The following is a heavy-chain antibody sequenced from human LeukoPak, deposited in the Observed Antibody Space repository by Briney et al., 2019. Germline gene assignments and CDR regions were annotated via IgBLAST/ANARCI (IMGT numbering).Heavy chain of an antibody. Sequence: SETLSLTCTVSGGSISSYYWSWIRQPAGKGLEWIGRIYTSGSTNYNPSLKSRVTMSVDTSKNQFSLKLSSVTAADTAVYYCARDYPSGWYGYYYYGMDVWGQGTTVTVSS. CDR1: GGSISSYY. V-gene: IGHV4-4*07. CDR2: IYTSGST. D-gene: IGHD6-19*01. J-gene: IGHJ6*02. CDR3: ARDYPSGWYGYYYYGMDV.